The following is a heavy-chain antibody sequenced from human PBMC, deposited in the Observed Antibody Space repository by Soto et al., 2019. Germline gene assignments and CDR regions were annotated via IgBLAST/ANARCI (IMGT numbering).Heavy chain of an antibody. CDR2: ISSSGSTI. CDR1: GFTFSDYY. Sequence: GGSLRLSCAASGFTFSDYYMSWIRQAPGKGLEWVSYISSSGSTIYYADSVKGRFTISRDNAKNSLYLQMNSLRAEDTAVYYCARDRTTGTTWDASDIWGQGTMVTVSS. CDR3: ARDRTTGTTWDASDI. V-gene: IGHV3-11*01. D-gene: IGHD1-1*01. J-gene: IGHJ3*02.